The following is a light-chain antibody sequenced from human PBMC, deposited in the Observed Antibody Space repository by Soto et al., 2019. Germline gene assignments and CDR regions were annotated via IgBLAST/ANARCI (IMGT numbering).Light chain of an antibody. Sequence: DIQLTQSPSSLSASVGDRVTITCRASQSINNYLNWYQQKPGKAPDLLIYAASSLQSGVPSRFSGSGSGTDFTLTITSLQPDDAAQYDYQQSHRTTPTFGGGTKVEIK. V-gene: IGKV1-39*01. CDR3: QQSHRTTPT. J-gene: IGKJ4*01. CDR2: AAS. CDR1: QSINNY.